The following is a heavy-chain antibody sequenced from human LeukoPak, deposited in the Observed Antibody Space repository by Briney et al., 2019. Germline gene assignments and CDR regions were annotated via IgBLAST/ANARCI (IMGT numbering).Heavy chain of an antibody. D-gene: IGHD2-21*01. CDR1: GGSISDYY. CDR2: IYYSGIT. Sequence: PSETLSLTCTVSGGSISDYYWSWIRQPPGKGLEWIGYIYYSGITNYNPSLKTRVTILVDTSKNQFSLKLSSVTAADTAVYYCARWGSDMAREKGDHWGQGTLVTVSS. V-gene: IGHV4-59*08. CDR3: ARWGSDMAREKGDH. J-gene: IGHJ4*02.